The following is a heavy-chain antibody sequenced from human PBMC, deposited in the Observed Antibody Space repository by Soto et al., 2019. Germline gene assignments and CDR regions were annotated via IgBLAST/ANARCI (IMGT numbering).Heavy chain of an antibody. CDR1: GFTFSSYG. V-gene: IGHV3-30*18. CDR2: ISYDGSNK. Sequence: PGGSLRLSCAASGFTFSSYGMHWVRQAPGKGLEWVAVISYDGSNKYYEDSVKGRFTISRDNSKNTLYLQMNSLRAEDTGVYYCAKGGVGSTSNAFDIWGQGTMVTVSS. J-gene: IGHJ3*02. D-gene: IGHD1-26*01. CDR3: AKGGVGSTSNAFDI.